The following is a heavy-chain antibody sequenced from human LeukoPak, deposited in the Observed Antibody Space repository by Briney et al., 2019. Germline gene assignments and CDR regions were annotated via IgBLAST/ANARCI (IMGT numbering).Heavy chain of an antibody. D-gene: IGHD3-22*01. J-gene: IGHJ4*02. CDR1: GFTFSSYG. CDR3: TTDPALIVLGY. Sequence: GGSLRLSCAASGFTFSSYGMSWVRQAPGKGLEWLSAIGDSGDGTYYADSVKVRFSISRDNSKNTLYLQMNSLKTVDTAVYYCTTDPALIVLGYWGQGTLVTVSS. V-gene: IGHV3-23*01. CDR2: IGDSGDGT.